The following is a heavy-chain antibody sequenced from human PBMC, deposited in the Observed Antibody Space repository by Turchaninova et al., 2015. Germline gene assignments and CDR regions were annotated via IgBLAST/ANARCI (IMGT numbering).Heavy chain of an antibody. D-gene: IGHD2-15*01. CDR2: IDRDDDK. CDR1: GFPLSTSGVG. V-gene: IGHV2-5*02. Sequence: QITLKESGPTLVKPTQTLTLTCSFSGFPLSTSGVGVGWIRQPPGKALEWLAPIDRDDDKRYSPSLKSRLTITKDTSKNQVVLTMTNMDPVDTATYYCAHVTVVVVAATFYFDYWGQGTLVTVSS. CDR3: AHVTVVVVAATFYFDY. J-gene: IGHJ4*02.